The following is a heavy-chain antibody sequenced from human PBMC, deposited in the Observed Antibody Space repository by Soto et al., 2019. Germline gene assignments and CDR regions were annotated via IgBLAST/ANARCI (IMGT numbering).Heavy chain of an antibody. CDR3: ARDRGGGYYYDSSGPYYFDY. CDR1: GYTFTSYG. CDR2: ISAYNGNT. Sequence: ASVKVSCKASGYTFTSYGISWVRQAPGQGLEWMGWISAYNGNTNYAQKLQGRVAMTTDTSTSTAYMELRSLRSDDTAVYYCARDRGGGYYYDSSGPYYFDYWGQGTLVTVSS. J-gene: IGHJ4*02. D-gene: IGHD3-22*01. V-gene: IGHV1-18*04.